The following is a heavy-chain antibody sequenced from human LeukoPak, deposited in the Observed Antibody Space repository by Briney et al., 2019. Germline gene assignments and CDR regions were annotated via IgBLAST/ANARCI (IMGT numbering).Heavy chain of an antibody. Sequence: GASVKVSCKASGGTFSSYAISWVRQAPGQGLEWMGRIIPIFGTANYAQKFQGGVTITTDESTSTAYMELSSLRSEDTAVYYCARDSAQGTLVWGQGTMVTVSS. V-gene: IGHV1-69*05. CDR1: GGTFSSYA. CDR2: IIPIFGTA. CDR3: ARDSAQGTLV. J-gene: IGHJ3*01. D-gene: IGHD1-7*01.